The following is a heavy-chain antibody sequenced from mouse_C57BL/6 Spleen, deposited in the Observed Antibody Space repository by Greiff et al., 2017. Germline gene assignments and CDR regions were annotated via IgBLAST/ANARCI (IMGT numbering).Heavy chain of an antibody. CDR3: SRRAQTAFDY. Sequence: QVTLKECGPGILQSSQTLSLTCSFSGFSLSTSGMGVSWIRQPSGKGLEWLAHIYWDDDKRYNPSLRSRPTISKDTSRNPVFLKITSVDTSDTATYYGSRRAQTAFDYWGQGTTLTVSS. V-gene: IGHV8-12*01. J-gene: IGHJ2*01. D-gene: IGHD3-2*02. CDR2: IYWDDDK. CDR1: GFSLSTSGMG.